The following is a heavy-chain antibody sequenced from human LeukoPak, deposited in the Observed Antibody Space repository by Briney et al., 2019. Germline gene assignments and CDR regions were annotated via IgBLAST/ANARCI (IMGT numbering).Heavy chain of an antibody. D-gene: IGHD4-17*01. CDR3: SRGYGDYDSETSVDFDY. CDR1: GFTFGDYA. J-gene: IGHJ4*02. CDR2: IRSKAYGGTT. V-gene: IGHV3-49*04. Sequence: GGSLRLSCTTSGFTFGDYAMTWVRQAPGKGLEWVGFIRSKAYGGTTEYAASVKGRFTISRDDSKSIAYLQMNSLKTEDTAVYYCSRGYGDYDSETSVDFDYWGQGTLVTVSS.